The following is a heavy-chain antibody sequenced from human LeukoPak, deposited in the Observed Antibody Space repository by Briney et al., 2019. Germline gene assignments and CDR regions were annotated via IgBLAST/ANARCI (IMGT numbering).Heavy chain of an antibody. CDR1: GGTFSSYA. D-gene: IGHD3-3*01. V-gene: IGHV1-69*13. Sequence: SVKVSCKASGGTFSSYAISWVRQAPGQGLEWMGGIIPISDTTKYAQNFQGRVTITADESTRTAYMEMSSLRSADTAVYYCARGGGTVLEAFDIWGQGTMVIVS. CDR3: ARGGGTVLEAFDI. J-gene: IGHJ3*02. CDR2: IIPISDTT.